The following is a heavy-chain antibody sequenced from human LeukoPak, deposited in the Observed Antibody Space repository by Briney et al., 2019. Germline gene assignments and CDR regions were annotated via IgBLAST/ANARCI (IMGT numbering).Heavy chain of an antibody. Sequence: GASVKVSCKASGYTFTSYGISWVRQAPGQGLEWMGWISAYNGNTNYAQKLQGRVTMTTDTSTSTAYMELSSLRSEDTAVYYCAAKESFNSGGYYYPWGQGTLVTVSS. CDR2: ISAYNGNT. CDR1: GYTFTSYG. D-gene: IGHD3-22*01. J-gene: IGHJ5*02. CDR3: AAKESFNSGGYYYP. V-gene: IGHV1-18*01.